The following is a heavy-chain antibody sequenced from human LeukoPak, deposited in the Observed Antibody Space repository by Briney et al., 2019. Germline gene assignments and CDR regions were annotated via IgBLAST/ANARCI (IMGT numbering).Heavy chain of an antibody. CDR1: GGSISRYY. D-gene: IGHD1-26*01. J-gene: IGHJ6*03. V-gene: IGHV4-59*01. CDR2: IYDSGTT. Sequence: PSETLSLTCTVSGGSISRYYWSWIRQPPGRGLEWIGYIYDSGTTNYNPSLTSRVTISVDTSKNQFSLNLRSMTAADTAVYYCARTYSGSYYVVYYYYYMDVWGKGTTVTVSS. CDR3: ARTYSGSYYVVYYYYYMDV.